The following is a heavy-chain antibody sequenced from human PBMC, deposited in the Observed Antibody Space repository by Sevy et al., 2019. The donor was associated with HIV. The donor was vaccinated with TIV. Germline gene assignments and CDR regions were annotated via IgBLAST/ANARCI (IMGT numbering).Heavy chain of an antibody. CDR1: GGSISSSSIY. CDR2: IFHSGDT. CDR3: ARHFYSNGMDV. D-gene: IGHD1-26*01. J-gene: IGHJ6*02. V-gene: IGHV4-39*01. Sequence: SETLSLTCTVSGGSISSSSIYWGWFRQSPGKGLDYIGSIFHSGDTYYNQSLKSRVTISVDTSKNQFSLKMTSVTAADTAVYYCARHFYSNGMDVWGQGTTVTVSS.